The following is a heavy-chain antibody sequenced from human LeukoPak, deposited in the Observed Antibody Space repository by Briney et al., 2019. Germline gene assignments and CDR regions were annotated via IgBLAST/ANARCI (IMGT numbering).Heavy chain of an antibody. Sequence: GGSLLLSCAASGFTFSTFAMSWVRQAPGKGLEWVSIISASGGSTYYADSVKGRFTISRDNSKNTLYLQMNSLRAEDTAVYYCASRQYDILTGYDGALDIWGQGTMVTVSS. V-gene: IGHV3-23*01. D-gene: IGHD3-9*01. CDR1: GFTFSTFA. CDR2: ISASGGST. J-gene: IGHJ3*02. CDR3: ASRQYDILTGYDGALDI.